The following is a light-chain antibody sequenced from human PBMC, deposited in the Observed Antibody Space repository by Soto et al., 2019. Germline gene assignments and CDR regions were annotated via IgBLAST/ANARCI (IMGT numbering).Light chain of an antibody. CDR2: DVS. V-gene: IGLV2-11*01. J-gene: IGLJ1*01. CDR3: CSYAGSYTDV. CDR1: SSDVGGYNY. Sequence: QSALTQPRSVSRSPGQSVTISCTGTSSDVGGYNYVSWYQQHPGKAPKLMIYDVSKRPSGVPDRFSGSKSGNTASLTISGLQAEDEADYYCCSYAGSYTDVFGTGTKLTVL.